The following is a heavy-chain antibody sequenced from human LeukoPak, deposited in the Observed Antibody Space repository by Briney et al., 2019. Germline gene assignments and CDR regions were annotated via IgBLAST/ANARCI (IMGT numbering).Heavy chain of an antibody. D-gene: IGHD3-16*02. CDR3: ALMFGGVIAPFDY. V-gene: IGHV5-51*01. CDR2: IYPGDSDT. CDR1: GYSFSSYW. J-gene: IGHJ4*02. Sequence: GESLKISCKGPGYSFSSYWIGWVRQMPGKGLEWMGIIYPGDSDTRYSPSFQGQVTISADKSISTAYLQWSSLKASDTAMYYCALMFGGVIAPFDYWGQGTLVTVSS.